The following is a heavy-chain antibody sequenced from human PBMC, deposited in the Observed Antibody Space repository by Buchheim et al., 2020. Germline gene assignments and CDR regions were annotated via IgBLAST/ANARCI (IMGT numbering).Heavy chain of an antibody. V-gene: IGHV4-59*08. D-gene: IGHD2-2*01. J-gene: IGHJ5*02. CDR3: ARPGYCSSTSCTNNWFDP. Sequence: QVQLQESGPGLVKPSETLSLTCTVSGGSISSYYWSWIRQPPGKGLEWIGYIYYSGSTYYNPSLKSRVTISVDTSKNQFSLKLSSVTAADTAVYYCARPGYCSSTSCTNNWFDPWGQGTL. CDR1: GGSISSYY. CDR2: IYYSGST.